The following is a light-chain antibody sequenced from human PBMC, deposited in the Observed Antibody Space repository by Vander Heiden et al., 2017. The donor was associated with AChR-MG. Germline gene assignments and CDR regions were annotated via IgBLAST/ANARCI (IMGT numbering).Light chain of an antibody. V-gene: IGLV3-1*01. CDR2: QDY. CDR3: QAWDSRTAHVV. J-gene: IGLJ2*01. Sequence: SYELTQPPSVSVSPGQTASITCSADKLGDKYACWYQQKPGQSPVLVIYQDYKRPSGIPERFSGSNSGNTATLTISGTQAMDEADYYCQAWDSRTAHVVCGGGTKLTGL. CDR1: KLGDKY.